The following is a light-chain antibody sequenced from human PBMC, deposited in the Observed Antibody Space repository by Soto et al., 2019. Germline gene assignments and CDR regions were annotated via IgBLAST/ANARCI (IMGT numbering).Light chain of an antibody. J-gene: IGKJ1*01. Sequence: IVVTQSPATLSVSPGEGATLSFRASQGISSDLAWYQQKPGQAPRLLIYGASTRASDIPARFSGSGSGTEFTLTVSSLQSEDFAVYYCQQYNNWPPWTFGQGTKVHIK. V-gene: IGKV3-15*01. CDR2: GAS. CDR1: QGISSD. CDR3: QQYNNWPPWT.